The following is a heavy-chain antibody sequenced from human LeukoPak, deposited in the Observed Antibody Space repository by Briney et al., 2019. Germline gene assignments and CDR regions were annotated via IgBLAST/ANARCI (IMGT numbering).Heavy chain of an antibody. Sequence: SETLSLTCTVSGYSISSGYYWGWIRQPPGKGLEWIGSIYHSGSTYYNPSLKSRVTISVDTSKNQFSLKLSSVTAADTAVYYCARGEFSGYYTTLYFDYWVQGTLVTVSS. CDR1: GYSISSGYY. D-gene: IGHD3-3*01. CDR2: IYHSGST. V-gene: IGHV4-38-2*02. CDR3: ARGEFSGYYTTLYFDY. J-gene: IGHJ4*02.